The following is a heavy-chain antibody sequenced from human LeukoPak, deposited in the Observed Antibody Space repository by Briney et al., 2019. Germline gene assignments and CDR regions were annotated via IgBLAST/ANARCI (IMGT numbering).Heavy chain of an antibody. V-gene: IGHV1-69*04. D-gene: IGHD4-17*01. CDR2: IIPILGIA. CDR1: GGTFSSYA. J-gene: IGHJ5*02. Sequence: ASVKVSCKASGGTFSSYAISWVRQAPGQGLEWMGRIIPILGIANYAQKFQGRVTITADKSTSTAYMELSSLRSEDTAVYYCARRPTVTTPLTAWGQGTLVTVSS. CDR3: ARRPTVTTPLTA.